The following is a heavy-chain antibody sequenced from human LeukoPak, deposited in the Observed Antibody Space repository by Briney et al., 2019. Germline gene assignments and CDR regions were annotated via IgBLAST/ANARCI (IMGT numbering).Heavy chain of an antibody. CDR1: GGSISSGDYY. CDR3: ARERYCSSTSCYYFDY. V-gene: IGHV4-30-4*01. D-gene: IGHD2-2*01. J-gene: IGHJ4*02. Sequence: PSETLSLTCTVSGGSISSGDYYWSWIRQPPGKGLEWIGYIYYSGSTYYNPSLKSRVTISVDTSKNQFSLKLSSVTAADTAVYYCARERYCSSTSCYYFDYWGQGTLVTVPS. CDR2: IYYSGST.